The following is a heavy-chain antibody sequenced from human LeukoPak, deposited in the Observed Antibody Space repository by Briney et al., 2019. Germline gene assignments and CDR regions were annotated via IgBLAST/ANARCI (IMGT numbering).Heavy chain of an antibody. CDR1: GFTFSSYA. Sequence: GRSLRLSCAASGFTFSSYAMSWVRQAPGKGLEWVSAIRGSGGSTYYADSVKGRFTSSRDNSKNTLYLQMNSLRAEDTAVYYCAKHPRITMVRGVIFPDYWSQGTLVTVSS. V-gene: IGHV3-23*01. J-gene: IGHJ4*02. CDR3: AKHPRITMVRGVIFPDY. CDR2: IRGSGGST. D-gene: IGHD3-10*01.